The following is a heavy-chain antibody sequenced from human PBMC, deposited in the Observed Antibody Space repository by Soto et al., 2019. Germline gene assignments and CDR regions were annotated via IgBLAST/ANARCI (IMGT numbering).Heavy chain of an antibody. CDR2: INPSGGST. CDR1: GYTFTSYY. CDR3: ARGRNIVVVVAATRFAFAI. Sequence: QVQLVQSGAEVKKPGASVKVSCKASGYTFTSYYMHWVRQAPGQGLEWMGIINPSGGSTSYAQKFQGSVTMTRDTSTSTVYMELGSLRAEDTAVYYCARGRNIVVVVAATRFAFAIWGQGTMVTVSS. V-gene: IGHV1-46*03. D-gene: IGHD2-15*01. J-gene: IGHJ3*02.